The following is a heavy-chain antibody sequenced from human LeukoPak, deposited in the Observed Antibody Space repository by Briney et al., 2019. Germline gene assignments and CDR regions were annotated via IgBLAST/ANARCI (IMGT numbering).Heavy chain of an antibody. D-gene: IGHD3-10*01. CDR3: AREGSYGSGSYNH. J-gene: IGHJ5*02. V-gene: IGHV4-59*01. Sequence: SETLSHTCTVSGGSISGYYWSWIRQPPGKGLEWIGYIYYSGSTNYNPSLKSRVTISVDTSKNQFSLKLSSVTAADTAAYYCAREGSYGSGSYNHWGQGTLVTVSS. CDR1: GGSISGYY. CDR2: IYYSGST.